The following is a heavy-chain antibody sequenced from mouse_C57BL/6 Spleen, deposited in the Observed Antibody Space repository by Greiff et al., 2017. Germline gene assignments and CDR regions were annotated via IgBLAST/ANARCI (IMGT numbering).Heavy chain of an antibody. Sequence: VQLQQSGPELVKPGASVKISCKASGYAFSSSWMNWVKQRSGKGLEWIGRIYPGDGDTNYNGKFKGKATLTADKSSSTAYMQLSSLTSEDSAVYFCAGSEYYGSSYYFDYWGQGTTLTVSS. J-gene: IGHJ2*01. V-gene: IGHV1-82*01. CDR2: IYPGDGDT. CDR1: GYAFSSSW. CDR3: AGSEYYGSSYYFDY. D-gene: IGHD1-1*01.